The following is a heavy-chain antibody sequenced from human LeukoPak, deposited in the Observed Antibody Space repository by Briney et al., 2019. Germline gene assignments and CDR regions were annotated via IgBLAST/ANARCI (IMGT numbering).Heavy chain of an antibody. D-gene: IGHD2-15*01. CDR2: FDPEDVQT. CDR1: GSTLTESS. J-gene: IGHJ6*03. CDR3: ATRNCSGGSCLPGFYYYYLDI. Sequence: GASVKVSCKISGSTLTESSIHWVRQPPGKGLEWMGGFDPEDVQTIYAQKFQGRVTLTDDTSTDTAYMELSSLRFEDTAVYYCATRNCSGGSCLPGFYYYYLDIWGTGTTVTVSS. V-gene: IGHV1-24*01.